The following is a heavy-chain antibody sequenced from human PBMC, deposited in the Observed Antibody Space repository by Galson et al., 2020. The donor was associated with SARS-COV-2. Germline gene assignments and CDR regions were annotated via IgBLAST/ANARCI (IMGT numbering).Heavy chain of an antibody. CDR3: ARGRRLCSTSCPLAHYYYYYMDV. V-gene: IGHV4-34*01. J-gene: IGHJ6*03. CDR2: INHSGST. CDR1: GGSFSGYY. Sequence: SQTLSLTCAVYGGSFSGYYWSWIRQPPGKGLEWIGEINHSGSTNYNPSLKSRVTISVDTSKNQFSLKLSSVTAADTAVYYCARGRRLCSTSCPLAHYYYYYMDVWGKGTTVTVSS. D-gene: IGHD2-2*01.